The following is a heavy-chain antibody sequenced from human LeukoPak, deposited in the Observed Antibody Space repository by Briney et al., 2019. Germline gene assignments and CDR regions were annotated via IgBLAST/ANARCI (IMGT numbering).Heavy chain of an antibody. CDR2: IASDGSST. CDR1: GFTFSSYW. D-gene: IGHD1-26*01. Sequence: GGSLRLSCAASGFTFSSYWMNWVRQAPGKGLVWVSRIASDGSSTTYADSVKGRFSISRDNAKNTLYLQMNSLRAEDTAVYYCARGGSGSYNMFDYWGQGTLVTVSS. V-gene: IGHV3-74*01. CDR3: ARGGSGSYNMFDY. J-gene: IGHJ4*02.